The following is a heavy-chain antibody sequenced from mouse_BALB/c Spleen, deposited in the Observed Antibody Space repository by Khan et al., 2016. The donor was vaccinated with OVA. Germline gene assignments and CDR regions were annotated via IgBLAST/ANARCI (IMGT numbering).Heavy chain of an antibody. CDR1: GYSITSDYA. V-gene: IGHV3-2*02. J-gene: IGHJ1*01. Sequence: EVQLQESGPGLVKPSQSLSLTCTVTGYSITSDYAWNWIRQFPGNKLEWMGYITYSGSTSYNPSRKSRIPISRDTSKNQFFLQLNSVTTEDTATYFCGRRSVWGAGTTVTVSS. CDR3: GRRSV. CDR2: ITYSGST.